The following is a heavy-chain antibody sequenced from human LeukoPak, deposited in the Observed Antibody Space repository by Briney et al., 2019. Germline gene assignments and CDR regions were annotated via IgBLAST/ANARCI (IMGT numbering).Heavy chain of an antibody. J-gene: IGHJ4*02. CDR1: GFTFSSYT. Sequence: PGGSLRLSCAASGFTFSSYTINWVRQTPGRGLEWVSSISGDGTYIYYADSVKGRFTISRGNAKNSLYLQMNNLRVDDTAVYYCARDAKTQDSSQPDYWGQGTLVTVSS. CDR3: ARDAKTQDSSQPDY. CDR2: ISGDGTYI. V-gene: IGHV3-21*01. D-gene: IGHD6-13*01.